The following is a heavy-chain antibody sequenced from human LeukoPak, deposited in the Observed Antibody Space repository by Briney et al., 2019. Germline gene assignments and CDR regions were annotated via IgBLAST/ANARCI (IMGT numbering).Heavy chain of an antibody. CDR1: GFTFSNAW. Sequence: GGSLRLSCAASGFTFSNAWMSWVRQAPGKGLEWVGRIKSKTDGGTTDYAAPVKGRFTISRDDSKNTQYLQMNSLKTEDTAVYYCTTDYSGSYPSSDYWGQGTLVTVSS. D-gene: IGHD1-26*01. CDR3: TTDYSGSYPSSDY. J-gene: IGHJ4*02. V-gene: IGHV3-15*01. CDR2: IKSKTDGGTT.